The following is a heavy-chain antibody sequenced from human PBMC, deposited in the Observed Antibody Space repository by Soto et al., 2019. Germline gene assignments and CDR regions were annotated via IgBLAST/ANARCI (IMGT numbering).Heavy chain of an antibody. CDR3: ARGLLWLGVTSLDY. V-gene: IGHV4-31*03. J-gene: IGHJ4*02. CDR1: GGSINSGGYY. Sequence: QVQLQEPRPGLVKPSQTLSLTSTVPGGSINSGGYYWSWIRQPPGEGLEYIGDIPYSGDTYYNPSLSCRMSIAIDTSKNHFSVSLSSATAAGTAVYYSARGLLWLGVTSLDYWGQGAQVSAS. D-gene: IGHD3-10*01. CDR2: IPYSGDT.